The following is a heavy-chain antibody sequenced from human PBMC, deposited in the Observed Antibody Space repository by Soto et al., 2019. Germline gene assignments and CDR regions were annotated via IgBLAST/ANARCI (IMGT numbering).Heavy chain of an antibody. CDR3: ASQVNLYDSSGYSFSWFDS. J-gene: IGHJ5*01. Sequence: SETLSLTCTVSGASISSSSYYWGWIRQPPGKRLEWIGTIYYSGSTYYSTSLKNRVTISVDTSKNQISLKLSSVTAANKAENYCASQVNLYDSSGYSFSWFDSWGQGTLVTVSS. D-gene: IGHD3-22*01. V-gene: IGHV4-39*01. CDR2: IYYSGST. CDR1: GASISSSSYY.